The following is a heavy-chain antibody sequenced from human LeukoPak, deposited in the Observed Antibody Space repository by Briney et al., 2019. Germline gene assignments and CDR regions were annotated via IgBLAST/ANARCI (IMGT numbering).Heavy chain of an antibody. CDR1: GYSISSTNW. J-gene: IGHJ4*02. CDR3: ARIFLGYSSGWYFDY. Sequence: SDTLSLTCAVSGYSISSTNWWGWIRQPPGKGLERIGYIYYSGNSNYNPSLKSRVIMSVDTSKNQFSLNLSSVTALDTAVYYCARIFLGYSSGWYFDYWGQGTLVTVSS. V-gene: IGHV4-28*06. D-gene: IGHD6-19*01. CDR2: IYYSGNS.